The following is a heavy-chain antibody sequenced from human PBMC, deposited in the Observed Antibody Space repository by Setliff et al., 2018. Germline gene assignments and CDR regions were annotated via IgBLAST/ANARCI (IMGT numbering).Heavy chain of an antibody. D-gene: IGHD3-22*01. V-gene: IGHV1-18*01. CDR3: ARINFYVSSGYYYAPEL. CDR1: GYILKSYG. J-gene: IGHJ4*02. Sequence: ASVKVSCKASGYILKSYGISWVRQAPGQGLEWMGWISSYNDITNYAQRFQGRVTMTTDTSTTTAYMELRSLRADDTAVYYCARINFYVSSGYYYAPELWGQGTTVTVSS. CDR2: ISSYNDIT.